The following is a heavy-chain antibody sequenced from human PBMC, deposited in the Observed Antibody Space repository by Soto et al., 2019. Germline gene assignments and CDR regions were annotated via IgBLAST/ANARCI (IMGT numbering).Heavy chain of an antibody. J-gene: IGHJ4*02. CDR3: ARALHHYGDSQYDTRYYFDY. Sequence: QVQLQESGPGLVKPSETLSLTCTVSGGSISSYYWSWIRQPPGKGLEWIGYIYYSGSTNYNPSLKSRVTISVDTSKNQFSLKLSSVTAADTAVYYCARALHHYGDSQYDTRYYFDYWGQGTLVTVSS. CDR1: GGSISSYY. CDR2: IYYSGST. D-gene: IGHD4-17*01. V-gene: IGHV4-59*01.